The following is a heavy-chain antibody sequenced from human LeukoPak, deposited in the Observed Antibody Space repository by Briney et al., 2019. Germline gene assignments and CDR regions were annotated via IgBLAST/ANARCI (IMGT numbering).Heavy chain of an antibody. D-gene: IGHD1-14*01. CDR1: GGSISSSSYY. CDR2: IFHSGST. J-gene: IGHJ3*02. CDR3: AGWSSGSSAYDI. V-gene: IGHV4-39*01. Sequence: SETLSLTCTVSGGSISSSSYYWSWIRQPPGKGLERLGSIFHSGSTYYSPSFKSRVTISADTSKNQFSLRLPSVTAADTAVYYCAGWSSGSSAYDIWGHGTMVTVSS.